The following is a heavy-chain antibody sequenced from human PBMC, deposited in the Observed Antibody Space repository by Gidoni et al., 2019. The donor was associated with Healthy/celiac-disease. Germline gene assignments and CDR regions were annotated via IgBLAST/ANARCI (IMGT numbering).Heavy chain of an antibody. CDR2: IYYSGST. CDR1: GGSISSSSYY. D-gene: IGHD5-12*01. J-gene: IGHJ4*02. V-gene: IGHV4-39*01. Sequence: QLQLQESGPGLVKPSETLSLTCTVSGGSISSSSYYWGWIRQPPGKGLEWIGSIYYSGSTYYNPSLKSRVTRSVDTSKNQFSLKLSSVTAADTAVYYCARQLASVATTYYFDYWGQGTLVTVSS. CDR3: ARQLASVATTYYFDY.